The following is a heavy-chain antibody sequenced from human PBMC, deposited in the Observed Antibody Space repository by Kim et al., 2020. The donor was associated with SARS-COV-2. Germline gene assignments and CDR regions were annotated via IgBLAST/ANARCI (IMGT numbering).Heavy chain of an antibody. CDR2: IRKDGRFT. CDR3: ARDLAKGG. V-gene: IGHV3-74*01. CDR1: GFIFSDYY. Sequence: GGSLRLSCAASGFIFSDYYMEWVRQAPGKGLVWVSRIRKDGRFTGYADSVKGRFIISRDNAKNTLYLQINSLTDEDTGVYYCARDLAKGGWGQGILVTVS. J-gene: IGHJ4*02. D-gene: IGHD3-16*01.